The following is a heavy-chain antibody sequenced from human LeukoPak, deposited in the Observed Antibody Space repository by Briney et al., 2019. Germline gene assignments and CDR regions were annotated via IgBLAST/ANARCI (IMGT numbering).Heavy chain of an antibody. Sequence: SETLSLTCTVSGGSISSSSYYWGWIRQPPGKGLEWIGSIYYSGSTYYNPSLKSRVTISVDTSKNQFSLKLGSVTAADTAVYYCASTLDYGAELDVWGQGTPVTVSS. CDR2: IYYSGST. V-gene: IGHV4-39*01. CDR1: GGSISSSSYY. CDR3: ASTLDYGAELDV. D-gene: IGHD4-17*01. J-gene: IGHJ6*02.